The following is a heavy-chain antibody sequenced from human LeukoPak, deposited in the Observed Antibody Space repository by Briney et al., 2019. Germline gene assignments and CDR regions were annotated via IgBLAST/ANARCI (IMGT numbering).Heavy chain of an antibody. CDR2: ISGSGGST. Sequence: HSGGSLRLSCAASGFTFSSYGMSWVRQAPGKGLEWVSAISGSGGSTNYADSVKGRFTISGDNAKNTLYLQMNSLRAEDTVVYYCARSGRGGAFDIWGQGTMVTVSS. J-gene: IGHJ3*02. CDR3: ARSGRGGAFDI. D-gene: IGHD1-26*01. CDR1: GFTFSSYG. V-gene: IGHV3-23*01.